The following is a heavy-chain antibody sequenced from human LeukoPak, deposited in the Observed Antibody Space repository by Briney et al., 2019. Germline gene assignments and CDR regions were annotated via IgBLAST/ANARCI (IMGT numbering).Heavy chain of an antibody. V-gene: IGHV1-8*01. CDR3: AIVGYCSSTSCYENRYAYYYYMDV. CDR1: GYTFTSYD. D-gene: IGHD2-2*01. J-gene: IGHJ6*03. Sequence: ASVKVSCKASGYTFTSYDINWVRQATGQGLEWMGWMNPNSGNTGYAQKFQGRVTMTRNTSISTACMELSSLRSEDTAVYYCAIVGYCSSTSCYENRYAYYYYMDVWGKGTTVTVSS. CDR2: MNPNSGNT.